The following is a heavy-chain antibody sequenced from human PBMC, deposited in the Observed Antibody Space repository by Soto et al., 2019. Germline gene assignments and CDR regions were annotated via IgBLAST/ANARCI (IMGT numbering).Heavy chain of an antibody. CDR3: ANASTYCSGGSCYPLFDY. CDR2: ISGSGGST. Sequence: GGSLRLSCAASGFTFSSYAMSWVRQAPGKGLEWVSAISGSGGSTYYADSVKGRFTIFRDNSKNTLYLQMNSLRAEDTAVYYCANASTYCSGGSCYPLFDYWGQGTLVTVSS. CDR1: GFTFSSYA. V-gene: IGHV3-23*01. D-gene: IGHD2-15*01. J-gene: IGHJ4*02.